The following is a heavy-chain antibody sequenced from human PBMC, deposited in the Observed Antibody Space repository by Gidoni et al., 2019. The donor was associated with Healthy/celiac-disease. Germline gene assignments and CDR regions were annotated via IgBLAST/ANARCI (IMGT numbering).Heavy chain of an antibody. Sequence: QVQLVESGGGVVQPGRSLRLSCAASGFTFSSYGMHWVRQAPAKGLEWVAVISYDGSNKYYADSVKGRFTISRDNSKNTLYLQMNSLRAEDTAVYYCAKGWSYLPAFDIWGQGTMVTVSS. V-gene: IGHV3-30*18. CDR1: GFTFSSYG. J-gene: IGHJ3*02. CDR2: ISYDGSNK. D-gene: IGHD2-15*01. CDR3: AKGWSYLPAFDI.